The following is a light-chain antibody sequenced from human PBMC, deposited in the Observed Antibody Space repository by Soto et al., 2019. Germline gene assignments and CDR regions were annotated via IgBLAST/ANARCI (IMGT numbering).Light chain of an antibody. CDR1: SSDVGAYNS. CDR2: KGT. CDR3: CSSASRTTPVV. V-gene: IGLV2-23*01. J-gene: IGLJ2*01. Sequence: QSVLAQPASVSGSPGQSVTISCTGTSSDVGAYNSVSWYQQHPDKAPQLMIYKGTQRPSGVSNRFSGSKSGNAASLTISGLQAGDEADYYCCSSASRTTPVVFGGGTKLTVL.